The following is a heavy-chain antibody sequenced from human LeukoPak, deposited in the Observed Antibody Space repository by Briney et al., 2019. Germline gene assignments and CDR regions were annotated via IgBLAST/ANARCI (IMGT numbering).Heavy chain of an antibody. CDR3: ARHSGHQLPHYYYNGMDV. V-gene: IGHV4-59*08. Sequence: SETLSLTCTVSGGSISSYYWSWIRQPPGKGLEWIGYIYYSGSTNYNPSLKSRVTISVDTSKNQFSLKLSSVTAADTAVYYCARHSGHQLPHYYYNGMDVWGQGTTVTVSS. CDR1: GGSISSYY. J-gene: IGHJ6*02. D-gene: IGHD2-2*01. CDR2: IYYSGST.